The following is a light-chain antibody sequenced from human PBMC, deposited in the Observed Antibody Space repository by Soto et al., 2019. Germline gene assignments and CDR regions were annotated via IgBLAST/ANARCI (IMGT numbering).Light chain of an antibody. CDR1: TSDFGFYNC. J-gene: IGLJ1*01. Sequence: QSVLTQPASVSGSPGQSITISCTGTTSDFGFYNCVSWYQHHPGKAPKLLIYEVTNRHSGVSNRFSGSKSGNTASLTISGLQAEEEADYYCSSYTSSTDYVFTTGTKVTVL. CDR2: EVT. CDR3: SSYTSSTDYV. V-gene: IGLV2-14*01.